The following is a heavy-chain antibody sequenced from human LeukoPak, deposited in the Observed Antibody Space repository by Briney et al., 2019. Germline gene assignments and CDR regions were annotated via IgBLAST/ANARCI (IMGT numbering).Heavy chain of an antibody. CDR1: GFTFSSFA. D-gene: IGHD3-10*01. V-gene: IGHV3-30*02. Sequence: GGSLRLSCAASGFTFSSFAMHWVRQAPGKGPEWVAFIRYDGSNKYYADSVKGRFTISRDNSKNTLYLQMNSLRAEDTAVYYCAKDAELLWFGESHYYFDYWGQGTLVTVSS. J-gene: IGHJ4*02. CDR3: AKDAELLWFGESHYYFDY. CDR2: IRYDGSNK.